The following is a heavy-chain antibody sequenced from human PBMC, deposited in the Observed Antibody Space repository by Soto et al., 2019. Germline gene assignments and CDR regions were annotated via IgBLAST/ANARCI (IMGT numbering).Heavy chain of an antibody. CDR2: IRSKAYGGTT. D-gene: IGHD3-22*01. J-gene: IGHJ4*02. Sequence: LRLSCTASGFTFGDYAMRWFRQAPGKGLEWVGFIRSKAYGGTTEYAASVKGRFTISRDDSKSIAYLQMNSLKTEDTAVYYCTRNHDDSSGYYYVRPDYWGQGPLVTVSS. CDR1: GFTFGDYA. CDR3: TRNHDDSSGYYYVRPDY. V-gene: IGHV3-49*03.